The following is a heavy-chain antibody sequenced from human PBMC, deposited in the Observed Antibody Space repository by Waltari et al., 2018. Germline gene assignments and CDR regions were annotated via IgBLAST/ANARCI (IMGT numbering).Heavy chain of an antibody. D-gene: IGHD3-3*01. CDR2: ISSSSSYI. CDR1: GFTFSSYS. J-gene: IGHJ6*03. Sequence: EVQLVESGGGLVKPGGSLRLSCAASGFTFSSYSMNWVRQAPGKGLEGVSSISSSSSYINYADSVKGRFTISRDNAKNSLYLQMNSLRAEDTAVYYCARDGIYYDFWSGYYGYYYYMDVWGKGTTVTVSS. CDR3: ARDGIYYDFWSGYYGYYYYMDV. V-gene: IGHV3-21*01.